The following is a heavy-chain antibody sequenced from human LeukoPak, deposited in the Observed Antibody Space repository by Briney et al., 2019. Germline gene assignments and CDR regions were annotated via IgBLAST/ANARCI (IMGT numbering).Heavy chain of an antibody. CDR2: INDNGHS. V-gene: IGHV4-59*12. Sequence: SETLSLSCTVSGGSMKDYYWSWIRQPPGKGLEWIAYINDNGHSGYNPALESRVTISVDTSKNHFSLRLRSVTAADTAVYYCARESADYVRGSFSYYWGQGILVTVSS. D-gene: IGHD3-16*01. J-gene: IGHJ4*02. CDR1: GGSMKDYY. CDR3: ARESADYVRGSFSYY.